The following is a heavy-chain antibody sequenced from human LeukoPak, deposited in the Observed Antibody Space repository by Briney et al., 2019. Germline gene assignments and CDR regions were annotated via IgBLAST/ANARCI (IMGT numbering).Heavy chain of an antibody. CDR3: AKDRSSRYDFWSGSFSHYYYYMDV. V-gene: IGHV3-15*01. D-gene: IGHD3-3*01. CDR2: IKSRGGGETT. CDR1: GFGFTAAW. Sequence: GGSLRLSCAASGFGFTAAWMSWARQAPGKGPEWVGRIKSRGGGETTDYAAPVTGRITISRDDSQNTLYLQINGLKIEDTGVYYCAKDRSSRYDFWSGSFSHYYYYMDVWGKGTTVTVSS. J-gene: IGHJ6*03.